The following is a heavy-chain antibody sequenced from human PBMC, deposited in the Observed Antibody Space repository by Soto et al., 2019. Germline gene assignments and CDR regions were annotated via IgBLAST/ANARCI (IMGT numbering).Heavy chain of an antibody. J-gene: IGHJ1*01. Sequence: GSGPTLVNPTETLTLTCTVSGFSLSNARMGVSWIRQPPGKALEWLAHIFSNDEKSYSTSLKSRLTISKDTSKSQVVLTMTNMDPVDTATYYCAPIRRYSRGWYSAYWGQGTLVTVSS. V-gene: IGHV2-26*01. CDR1: GFSLSNARMG. D-gene: IGHD6-19*01. CDR3: APIRRYSRGWYSAY. CDR2: IFSNDEK.